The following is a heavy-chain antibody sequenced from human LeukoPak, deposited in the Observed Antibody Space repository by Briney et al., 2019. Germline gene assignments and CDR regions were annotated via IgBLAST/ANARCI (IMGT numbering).Heavy chain of an antibody. CDR2: IIPIFGTA. CDR1: GYIFTSYD. V-gene: IGHV1-69*06. CDR3: ARAVAGLLDY. Sequence: ASVKVSCKASGYIFTSYDINWVRQAPGQGLEWMGGIIPIFGTANYAQKFQGRVTITADKSTSTAYMELSSLRSEDTAVYYCARAVAGLLDYWGQGTLVTVSS. J-gene: IGHJ4*02. D-gene: IGHD6-19*01.